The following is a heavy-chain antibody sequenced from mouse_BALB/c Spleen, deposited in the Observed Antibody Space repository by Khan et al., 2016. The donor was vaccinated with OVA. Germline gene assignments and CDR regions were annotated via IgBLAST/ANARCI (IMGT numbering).Heavy chain of an antibody. CDR1: GFSLTSYG. Sequence: QVQLKESGPGLVAPSQSLSITCTVSGFSLTSYGVSWVRQPPGKGLEWLGVIWGDGSTNYHSALISRLSISKDNSKSQDFLKLNSLPTDDTATYYCAIIYYGYDWFAYWGQGTLVTVSA. V-gene: IGHV2-3*01. CDR3: AIIYYGYDWFAY. J-gene: IGHJ3*01. D-gene: IGHD2-2*01. CDR2: IWGDGST.